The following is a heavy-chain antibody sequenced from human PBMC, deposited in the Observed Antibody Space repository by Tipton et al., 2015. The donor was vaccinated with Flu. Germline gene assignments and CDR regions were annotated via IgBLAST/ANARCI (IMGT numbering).Heavy chain of an antibody. Sequence: VQLVQSGAEVKKPGASVKVSCKTSGYNFNTYGISWVRQAPGQGLEWMGWISAYTDNRNYAQRFQGRVTMTTDTSTNTAFMELRSLTSDDTAVYYCARDMPQGVVIIPPAKRFDFWGQGTLVTVSS. CDR1: GYNFNTYG. CDR2: ISAYTDNR. V-gene: IGHV1-18*01. J-gene: IGHJ4*02. D-gene: IGHD3-3*01. CDR3: ARDMPQGVVIIPPAKRFDF.